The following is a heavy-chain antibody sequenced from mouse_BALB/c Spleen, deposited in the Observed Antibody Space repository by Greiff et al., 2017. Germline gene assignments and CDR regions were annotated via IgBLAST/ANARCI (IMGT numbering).Heavy chain of an antibody. Sequence: VQLQQSGPGLVQPSQSLSITCTVSGFSLTSYGVHWVRQSPGKGLEWLGVIWSGGSTDYNAAFISRLSISKDNSKSQVFFKMNSLQANDTAIYYCARGDGYHGVYAMDYWGQGTSVTVSS. V-gene: IGHV2-2*02. CDR2: IWSGGST. CDR1: GFSLTSYG. D-gene: IGHD2-3*01. J-gene: IGHJ4*01. CDR3: ARGDGYHGVYAMDY.